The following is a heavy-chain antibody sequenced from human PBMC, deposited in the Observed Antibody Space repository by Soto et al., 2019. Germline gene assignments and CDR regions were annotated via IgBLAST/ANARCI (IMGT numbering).Heavy chain of an antibody. Sequence: GGSLRLSCGASGFTFSDYSMSWVRQAPGKGLEWVSTITGSGGRTYYADSVKGRFTISRDNSKNTLYLQMNSLRAEDTAVYDCAKDSFPEHFVWGQGTLVTVAS. D-gene: IGHD2-21*01. CDR3: AKDSFPEHFV. J-gene: IGHJ4*02. CDR1: GFTFSDYS. CDR2: ITGSGGRT. V-gene: IGHV3-23*01.